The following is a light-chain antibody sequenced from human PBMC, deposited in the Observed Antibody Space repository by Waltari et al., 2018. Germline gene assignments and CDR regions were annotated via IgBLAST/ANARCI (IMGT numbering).Light chain of an antibody. CDR3: QQYYTTPQT. V-gene: IGKV4-1*01. Sequence: DIVMTQSPDSLAVSLGARATINCKSSQSILYSSNGNNYLAWYQQKPGQPPKLLIYWASTRESGVPDRFSGSGSGTDFTLTISSLQAEDVAVYYCQQYYTTPQTFGQGTKLEIK. CDR2: WAS. CDR1: QSILYSSNGNNY. J-gene: IGKJ2*01.